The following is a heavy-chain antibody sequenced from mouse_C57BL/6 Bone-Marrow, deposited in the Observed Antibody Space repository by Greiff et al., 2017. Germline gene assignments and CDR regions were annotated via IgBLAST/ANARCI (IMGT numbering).Heavy chain of an antibody. CDR1: GYAFSSSW. CDR2: IYPGDGDT. Sequence: VKLMESGPELVKPGASVKISCKASGYAFSSSWMNWVKQRPGKGLEWIGRIYPGDGDTNYNGKFKGKATLTADKSSSTAYMQLSSLTSEDSAVYFCVRRVFDYWGQGTTLTVSS. V-gene: IGHV1-82*01. CDR3: VRRVFDY. J-gene: IGHJ2*01.